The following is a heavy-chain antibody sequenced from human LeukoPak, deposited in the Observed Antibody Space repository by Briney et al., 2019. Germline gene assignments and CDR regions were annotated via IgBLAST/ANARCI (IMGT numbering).Heavy chain of an antibody. V-gene: IGHV3-74*01. J-gene: IGHJ6*02. CDR1: EFYW. CDR2: INPDGSVT. CDR3: ARENYDILTGYHPRSFYYYGMDV. D-gene: IGHD3-9*01. Sequence: PGGSLRLSCAASEFYWMHWVRQAPGKGLVWVSRINPDGSVTSYADSVKGRFTISRDNAMNTLYLQMNSLRAEDTAVYYCARENYDILTGYHPRSFYYYGMDVWGQGTTVTVSS.